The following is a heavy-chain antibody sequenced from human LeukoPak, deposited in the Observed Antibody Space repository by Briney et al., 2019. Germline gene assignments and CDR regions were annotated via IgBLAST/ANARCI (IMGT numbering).Heavy chain of an antibody. V-gene: IGHV4-34*01. CDR3: ARGHYYGSGSYYKVVRKMYYFDY. Sequence: PSETLSLTCAVYGGSFRGYYWSWIRQPPGKGLEWIGEINHSGSTNYNPSLKSRVTISVDTSKNQFSLKLSSVTAADTAVYYCARGHYYGSGSYYKVVRKMYYFDYWGQGTLVTVSS. CDR1: GGSFRGYY. CDR2: INHSGST. J-gene: IGHJ4*02. D-gene: IGHD3-10*01.